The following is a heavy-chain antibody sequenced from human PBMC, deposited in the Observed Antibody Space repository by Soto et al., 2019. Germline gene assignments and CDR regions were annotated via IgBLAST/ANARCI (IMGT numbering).Heavy chain of an antibody. D-gene: IGHD4-17*01. CDR3: ARDRTTGDYFDA. J-gene: IGHJ5*02. CDR1: GFAFSSYY. V-gene: IGHV3-74*01. Sequence: EVQLVESGGGLVQPGGSLRLSCGASGFAFSSYYMHWVRQAPGKGLFWVSRINGDGSSTNYADSVKGRFTISRDNAKNTLHLRMNSLRAEDTAVYYCARDRTTGDYFDAWGQGTLVTVSS. CDR2: INGDGSST.